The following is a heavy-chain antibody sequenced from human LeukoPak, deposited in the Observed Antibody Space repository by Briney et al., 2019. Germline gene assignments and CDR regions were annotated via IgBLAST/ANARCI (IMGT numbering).Heavy chain of an antibody. CDR3: ARYFRYCSSTSCYEGGDY. Sequence: ASVKVSCKASGYTFTGYYMHWVRQAPGQGLEWVGWINPNSGGTNYAQKFQGRVTMTRDTSISTAYMELSRLRSDDTAVYYCARYFRYCSSTSCYEGGDYWGQETLVTVSS. CDR2: INPNSGGT. V-gene: IGHV1-2*02. J-gene: IGHJ4*02. D-gene: IGHD2-2*01. CDR1: GYTFTGYY.